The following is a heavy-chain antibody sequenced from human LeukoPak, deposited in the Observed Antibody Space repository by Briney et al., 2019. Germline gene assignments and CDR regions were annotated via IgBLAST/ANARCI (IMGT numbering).Heavy chain of an antibody. J-gene: IGHJ4*02. CDR2: MSYSGTT. CDR1: GGSISSYS. CDR3: ARHEGKLWFGETAMNY. D-gene: IGHD3-10*01. V-gene: IGHV4-59*08. Sequence: SETLSLTCTVSGGSISSYSWSWVRQPPGKGLEWIAYMSYSGTTNYNPSLKSRVTISVDTSKKQFSLKLSSVTAAGTAVYYCARHEGKLWFGETAMNYWGQGTLVTVSS.